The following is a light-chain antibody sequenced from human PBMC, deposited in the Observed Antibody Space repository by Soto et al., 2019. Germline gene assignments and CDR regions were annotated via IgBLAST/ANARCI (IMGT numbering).Light chain of an antibody. V-gene: IGKV1-9*01. CDR3: QQLNSYPHT. J-gene: IGKJ5*01. Sequence: IQLTQSPSSLSASVGDRVTSTCRASQGISSYLAWYQQKPGKAPKLLIYAASTLQSGVPSRFSGSGSGTDFTLTISSLQPEDFATYYCQQLNSYPHTFGQGTRLEI. CDR1: QGISSY. CDR2: AAS.